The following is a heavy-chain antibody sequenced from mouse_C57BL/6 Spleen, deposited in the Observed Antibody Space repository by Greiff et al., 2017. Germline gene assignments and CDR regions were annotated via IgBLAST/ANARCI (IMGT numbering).Heavy chain of an antibody. CDR3: ASGSDYDLASFDY. J-gene: IGHJ3*01. CDR2: INPNCGST. V-gene: IGHV1-39*01. CDR1: GYSFTSYS. Sequence: VQLQQSGPELVKPGASVKISCKASGYSFTSYSMHWVKQRHGKGLEWIGVINPNCGSTSYNEKFKSKATLTVDKSSSTAYMQLSRLTSEDSAVYYCASGSDYDLASFDYWGQGTLVTVSA. D-gene: IGHD2-4*01.